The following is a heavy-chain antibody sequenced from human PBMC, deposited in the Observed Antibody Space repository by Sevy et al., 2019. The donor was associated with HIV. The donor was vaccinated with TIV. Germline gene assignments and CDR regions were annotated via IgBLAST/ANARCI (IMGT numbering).Heavy chain of an antibody. CDR1: GGSISSYY. CDR2: IYYSGST. J-gene: IGHJ6*03. Sequence: SETLSLTCTVSGGSISSYYWSWIRQPPGKGLEWIGYIYYSGSTNYNPSLKSRATISVDTSKNQCSLKLSSVTAADTAVYYCARLYGDYSPYYYYYYMDVWGKGTTVTVSS. D-gene: IGHD4-17*01. V-gene: IGHV4-59*01. CDR3: ARLYGDYSPYYYYYYMDV.